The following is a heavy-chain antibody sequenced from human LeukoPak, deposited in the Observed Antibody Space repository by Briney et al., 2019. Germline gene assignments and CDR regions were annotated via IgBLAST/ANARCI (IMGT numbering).Heavy chain of an antibody. CDR3: ARDRFNYGFFDY. D-gene: IGHD5-18*01. CDR1: GGSISSDDYH. J-gene: IGHJ4*02. Sequence: SETLSLTCTVSGGSISSDDYHWPWIRQPPGKGLEWIGSVFHRGTTYYNPSLKSRVTSLLNTSTNQFSLTLSSVTAADTALYYCARDRFNYGFFDYWGQGILVTVSS. V-gene: IGHV4-39*07. CDR2: VFHRGTT.